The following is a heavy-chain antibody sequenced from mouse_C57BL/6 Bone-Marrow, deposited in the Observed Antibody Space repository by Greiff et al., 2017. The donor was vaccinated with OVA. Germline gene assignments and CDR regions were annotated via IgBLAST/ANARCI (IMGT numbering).Heavy chain of an antibody. CDR3: ARGDYYGSSHYAMDY. J-gene: IGHJ4*01. D-gene: IGHD1-1*01. CDR2: IYPGSGST. Sequence: QVQLQQSGAELVKPGASVKMSCKASGYTFTSYWITWVKQRPGQGLEWIGDIYPGSGSTNYNEKFKSKATLTVDTSSSTAYMQLSSLTSEDSAVYYCARGDYYGSSHYAMDYWGQGTSVTVSS. V-gene: IGHV1-55*01. CDR1: GYTFTSYW.